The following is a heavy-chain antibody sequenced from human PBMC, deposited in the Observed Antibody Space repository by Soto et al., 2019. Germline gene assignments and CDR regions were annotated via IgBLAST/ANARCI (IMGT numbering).Heavy chain of an antibody. CDR1: GFTLSSYW. D-gene: IGHD3-3*01. CDR2: IHGDGSTA. V-gene: IGHV3-74*01. CDR3: GRFSGFWSAIDY. Sequence: PGGSLRLSCAASGFTLSSYWMHWVRQTPGEGLVWVSRIHGDGSTASYADSVKGRFTISADSANSVLYLQMNSLIGEDTAVYYCGRFSGFWSAIDYWGQGTLVTVSS. J-gene: IGHJ4*02.